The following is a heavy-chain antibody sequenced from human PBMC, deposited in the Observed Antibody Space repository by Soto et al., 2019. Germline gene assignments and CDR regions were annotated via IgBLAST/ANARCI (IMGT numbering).Heavy chain of an antibody. CDR2: INAGNGNT. CDR1: GYTFTSYA. D-gene: IGHD6-13*01. Sequence: QVQLVQSGAEVKKPGASVKVSCKASGYTFTSYAMHWVRQAPGQRLEWMGWINAGNGNTKYSQKFQRRVTITRDTSASTAYMGLSSLRSEDTAVYYCARPHFSSSYYFDYWGQGTLVTVSS. J-gene: IGHJ4*02. V-gene: IGHV1-3*01. CDR3: ARPHFSSSYYFDY.